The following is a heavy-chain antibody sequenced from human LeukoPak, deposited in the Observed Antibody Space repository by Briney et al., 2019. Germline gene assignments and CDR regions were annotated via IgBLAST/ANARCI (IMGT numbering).Heavy chain of an antibody. V-gene: IGHV1-58*02. CDR1: GFTFTSSA. J-gene: IGHJ4*02. Sequence: SVKVSCKASGFTFTSSAMQWVRQARGQRLEWIGWIVVGSGNTNYAQKFQERVTITRDMSTSTAYMELSSLRSEDTAVYYCASTRGLVRDGFDYWGQGTLVTVSS. D-gene: IGHD6-19*01. CDR2: IVVGSGNT. CDR3: ASTRGLVRDGFDY.